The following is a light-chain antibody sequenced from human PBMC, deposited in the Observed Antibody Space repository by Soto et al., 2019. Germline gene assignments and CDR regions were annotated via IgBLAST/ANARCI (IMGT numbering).Light chain of an antibody. CDR2: DTS. CDR1: QSVTKY. V-gene: IGKV3-11*01. Sequence: EIVLTQSPGTLSLSPGERATLSCRASQSVTKYLAWYQQKPGQAPRLLIYDTSNRATGIPARFSGSGSGTDFTLTISSLESEDFAVYYCQQYNNWPPMTFGQGTKVDIK. CDR3: QQYNNWPPMT. J-gene: IGKJ1*01.